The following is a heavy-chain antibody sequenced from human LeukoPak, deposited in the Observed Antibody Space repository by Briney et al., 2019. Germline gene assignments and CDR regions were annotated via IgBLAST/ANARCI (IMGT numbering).Heavy chain of an antibody. D-gene: IGHD3-22*01. CDR2: IYHSENT. Sequence: SETLSPTCTVSGYSISSGYYGGCIRQPPGKGREWIGIIYHSENTYYNPSLKSRVTISVATSKNHFSLRLSSVTAADTAVYYCARGTSYYDSFFDAWGQGTLVTVSS. J-gene: IGHJ5*02. CDR1: GYSISSGYY. V-gene: IGHV4-38-2*02. CDR3: ARGTSYYDSFFDA.